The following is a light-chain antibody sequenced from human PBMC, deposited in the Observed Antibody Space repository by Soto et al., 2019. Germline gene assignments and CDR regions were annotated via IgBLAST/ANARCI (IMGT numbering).Light chain of an antibody. V-gene: IGLV2-18*01. CDR3: TLYTRSTTIV. CDR2: EVT. CDR1: SSDVGSNDR. Sequence: QSALTQPPSVSGSPGQSVTISCTGTSSDVGSNDRVSWYQQPPGAAPKLMIYEVTNRPSGVPDRFSGSKSGNTASLPISGLQAEDEADYYCTLYTRSTTIVFGTGTKLTVL. J-gene: IGLJ1*01.